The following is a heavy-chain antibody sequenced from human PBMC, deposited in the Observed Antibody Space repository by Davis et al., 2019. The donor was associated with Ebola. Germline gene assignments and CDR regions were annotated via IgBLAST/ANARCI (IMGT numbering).Heavy chain of an antibody. Sequence: GESLKISCAASGFTFSSYAMHWVRQAPGKGLEWVSYISSSSSTIYYADSVKGRFTISRDNAKNSLYLQMNSLRDEDTAVYYCARAGGIVVVPAAISYYYGMDVWGQGTTVTVSS. J-gene: IGHJ6*02. D-gene: IGHD2-2*01. CDR2: ISSSSSTI. CDR1: GFTFSSYA. CDR3: ARAGGIVVVPAAISYYYGMDV. V-gene: IGHV3-48*02.